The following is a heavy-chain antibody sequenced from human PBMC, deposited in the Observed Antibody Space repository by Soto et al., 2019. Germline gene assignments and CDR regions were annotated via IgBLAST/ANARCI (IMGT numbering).Heavy chain of an antibody. CDR3: EKDPWPAEQQLPYYGMDV. V-gene: IGHV3-23*01. CDR1: GFTFSSYA. D-gene: IGHD6-13*01. CDR2: ISGSGGST. Sequence: PGGSLRLSCAASGFTFSSYAMSWVRQAPGKGVEWVSAISGSGGSTYYADSVKGRFTISRENSKNTLYLQMNSLRAEDTAVYYCEKDPWPAEQQLPYYGMDVWGQGTTVTVSS. J-gene: IGHJ6*02.